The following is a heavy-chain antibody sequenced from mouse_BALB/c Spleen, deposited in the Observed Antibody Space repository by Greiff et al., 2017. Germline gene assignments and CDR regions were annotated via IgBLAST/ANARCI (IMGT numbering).Heavy chain of an antibody. CDR3: TRNLRPYAMDY. D-gene: IGHD2-12*01. Sequence: QVQLQQPGAELVRPGASVKLSCKASGYTFTSYWINWVKQRPGQGLEWIGNIYPSDSYTNYNQKFKDKATLTVDKSSSTAYMQLSSPTSEDSAVYYCTRNLRPYAMDYWGQGTSVTVSS. CDR1: GYTFTSYW. CDR2: IYPSDSYT. V-gene: IGHV1-69*02. J-gene: IGHJ4*01.